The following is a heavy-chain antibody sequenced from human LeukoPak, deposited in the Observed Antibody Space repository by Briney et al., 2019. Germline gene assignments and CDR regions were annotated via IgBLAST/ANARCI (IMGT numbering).Heavy chain of an antibody. CDR3: ARELMGLTMIVVVNPIDY. D-gene: IGHD3-22*01. Sequence: GGSLRLSCAASGFTFSSYAMSWVRQAPGKGLEWVSGISGSGGSTYYADSVKGRFTISRDNAKNSLFLQMNSLRAEDTAVYYCARELMGLTMIVVVNPIDYWGQGTLVTVSS. CDR2: ISGSGGST. CDR1: GFTFSSYA. J-gene: IGHJ4*02. V-gene: IGHV3-23*01.